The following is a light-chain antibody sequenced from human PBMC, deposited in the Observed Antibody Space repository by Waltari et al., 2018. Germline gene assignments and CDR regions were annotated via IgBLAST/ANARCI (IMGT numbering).Light chain of an antibody. Sequence: QSALTQPASVSGSPGQSITISCTGTSSDVGSSNLVSWYQPHTGKAPKLMIYEGSKRPSGVANRFSGSKSGNTASLRISGLQAEDAADYYCCSYAGSSTFEVFGGGTKLTVL. CDR1: SSDVGSSNL. J-gene: IGLJ2*01. V-gene: IGLV2-23*03. CDR3: CSYAGSSTFEV. CDR2: EGS.